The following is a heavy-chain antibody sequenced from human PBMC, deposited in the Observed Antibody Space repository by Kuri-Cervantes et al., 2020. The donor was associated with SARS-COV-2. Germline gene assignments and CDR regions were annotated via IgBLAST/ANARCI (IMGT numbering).Heavy chain of an antibody. CDR3: ARDPGEMATILVRDAFDI. CDR2: INAGNGNT. D-gene: IGHD5-24*01. Sequence: ASVKVSCKASGYTFTSYGISWVRQAPGQRLEWMGWINAGNGNTKYSQKFQGRVTITRDTSASTAYMELRSLRSDDTAVYYCARDPGEMATILVRDAFDIWGQGTMVTVSS. J-gene: IGHJ3*02. V-gene: IGHV1-18*01. CDR1: GYTFTSYG.